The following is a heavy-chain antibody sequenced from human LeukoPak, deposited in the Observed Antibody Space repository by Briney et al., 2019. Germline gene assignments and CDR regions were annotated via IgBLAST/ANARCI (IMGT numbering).Heavy chain of an antibody. Sequence: SETLSLTCTVSGGTLSSYYWNWIRQPPGKGLEWIGYIHDSGSTKYNPSLKSRVTISLDTPKNQFSLKLSSVTAADTAVYYCANSYGSGSRFDFWGQGTLVTVSS. CDR2: IHDSGST. V-gene: IGHV4-59*01. J-gene: IGHJ4*02. D-gene: IGHD3-10*01. CDR1: GGTLSSYY. CDR3: ANSYGSGSRFDF.